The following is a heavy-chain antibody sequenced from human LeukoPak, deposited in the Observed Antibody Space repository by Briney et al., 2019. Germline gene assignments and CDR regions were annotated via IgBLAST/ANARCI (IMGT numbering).Heavy chain of an antibody. V-gene: IGHV1-2*06. CDR1: GYTFTGYY. J-gene: IGHJ5*02. D-gene: IGHD1-1*01. CDR2: INPNSGGT. Sequence: ASVKVSCKASGYTFTGYYMHWVRQAPGQGLEWMGRINPNSGGTNYAQKFQGRVTMTRDTSISTAYMELSRLRPDDTAVYYCARVEVDWNDGYNWFDPWGQGTLVTVSS. CDR3: ARVEVDWNDGYNWFDP.